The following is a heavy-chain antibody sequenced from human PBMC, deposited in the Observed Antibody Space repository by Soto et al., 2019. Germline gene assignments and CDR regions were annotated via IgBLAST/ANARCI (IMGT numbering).Heavy chain of an antibody. CDR3: TRRQYYDFWSGYQGAGYYGMDV. CDR1: GFTFSGSA. CDR2: IRGKANSYAT. D-gene: IGHD3-3*01. J-gene: IGHJ6*02. V-gene: IGHV3-73*01. Sequence: GGSLRLSCAASGFTFSGSAMHWVRQASGKGLEWVGRIRGKANSYATAYAASVKGRFTISRDDSKNTAYLQMNSLKTEDTAVYYCTRRQYYDFWSGYQGAGYYGMDVWGQGTTVTVSS.